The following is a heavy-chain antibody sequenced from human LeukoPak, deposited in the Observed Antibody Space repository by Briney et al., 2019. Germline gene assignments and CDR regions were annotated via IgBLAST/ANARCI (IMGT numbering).Heavy chain of an antibody. V-gene: IGHV1-69*13. CDR2: IIPIFGTA. D-gene: IGHD3-3*01. CDR1: GGTFSSYA. CDR3: ARSRNYYDFWSGYNYYYYGMDV. J-gene: IGHJ6*02. Sequence: SVKVSCKASGGTFSSYAISWVRQAPGQGLEWMGGIIPIFGTANYAQKFQGRVTITADESTSTAYMELSSLRSEDTAVCYCARSRNYYDFWSGYNYYYYGMDVWGQGTTVTVSS.